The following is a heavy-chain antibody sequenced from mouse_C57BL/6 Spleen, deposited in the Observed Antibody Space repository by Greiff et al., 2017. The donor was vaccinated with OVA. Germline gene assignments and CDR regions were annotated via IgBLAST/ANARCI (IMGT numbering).Heavy chain of an antibody. D-gene: IGHD3-2*02. Sequence: EVKLMESGGGLVQPGGSLSLSCAASGFTFTDYYMSWVRQPPGKALEWLGFIRNKANGYTTEYSASVKGRFTISRDNSQSILYLQMNALRAEDSATYYCARYARQLIYAMDYWGQGTSVTVSS. CDR2: IRNKANGYTT. V-gene: IGHV7-3*01. CDR1: GFTFTDYY. J-gene: IGHJ4*01. CDR3: ARYARQLIYAMDY.